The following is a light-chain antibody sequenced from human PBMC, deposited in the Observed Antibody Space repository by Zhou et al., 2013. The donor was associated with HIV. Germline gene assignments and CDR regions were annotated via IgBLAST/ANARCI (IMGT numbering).Light chain of an antibody. V-gene: IGKV3D-20*02. CDR2: GAS. Sequence: EIVLTQSPGTLSLSPGERATLSCRASESVTSRYLAWYQQKAGQAPRLLIYGASSRATGIPDRFSGSGSGTEFTLTITKLEPEDFAVYYCQQSSNWPPVSFGQGTKLEIK. CDR1: ESVTSRY. J-gene: IGKJ2*03. CDR3: QQSSNWPPVS.